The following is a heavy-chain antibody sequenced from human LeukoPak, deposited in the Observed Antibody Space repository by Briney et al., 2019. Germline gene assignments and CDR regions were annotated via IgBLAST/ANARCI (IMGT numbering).Heavy chain of an antibody. D-gene: IGHD6-13*01. CDR2: ISSSSSYI. CDR3: AREIAAAGIRWFDP. CDR1: GFTFGNYA. Sequence: GGSLRLSCAASGFTFGNYAMSWVRQAPGKGLEWVSSISSSSSYIYYADSVKGRFTISRDNAKNSLYLQMNSLRAEDTAVYYCAREIAAAGIRWFDPWGQGTLVTVSS. V-gene: IGHV3-21*01. J-gene: IGHJ5*02.